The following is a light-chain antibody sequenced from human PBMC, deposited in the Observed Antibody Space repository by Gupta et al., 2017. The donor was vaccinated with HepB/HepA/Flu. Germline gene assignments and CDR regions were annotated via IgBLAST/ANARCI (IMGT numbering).Light chain of an antibody. J-gene: IGLJ3*02. CDR1: GSGFGDYNY. CDR2: HDT. V-gene: IGLV2-14*01. Sequence: QSALTQPPSVSGAPGQTVTISCTGNGSGFGDYNYVSWYQQHPGKAPKLFISHDTNRPSGVSNRFSGAKSGNTASLTITGVQPGEEADYYCNAFATSSDLGVFGGGTKLTVL. CDR3: NAFATSSDLGV.